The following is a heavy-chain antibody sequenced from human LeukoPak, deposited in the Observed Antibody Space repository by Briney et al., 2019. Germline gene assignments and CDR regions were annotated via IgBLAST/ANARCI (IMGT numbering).Heavy chain of an antibody. V-gene: IGHV3-9*01. J-gene: IGHJ4*02. Sequence: GGSLRLSCAASGFTFDDYSMHWVRQAPGKGLEWVSGISWNSGSAGYADSVKGRFSISRDSAKNSLYLQMNSLRTEDTALYYCAKDRTYSAYAALDYWGQGTLVTVSS. CDR3: AKDRTYSAYAALDY. CDR1: GFTFDDYS. D-gene: IGHD5-12*01. CDR2: ISWNSGSA.